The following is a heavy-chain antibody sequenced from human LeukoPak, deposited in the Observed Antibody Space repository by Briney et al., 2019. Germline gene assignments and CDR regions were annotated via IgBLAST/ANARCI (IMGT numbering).Heavy chain of an antibody. CDR2: IYYSGST. CDR3: ARSYCSGGSCYPVDY. CDR1: GGSISSYY. J-gene: IGHJ4*02. V-gene: IGHV4-59*12. D-gene: IGHD2-15*01. Sequence: SETLSLTCTVSGGSISSYYWSWIRQPPGKGLEWIGYIYYSGSTNYSPSLKSRVTISLDTSKNQFSLKLSSVTAADTAVYYCARSYCSGGSCYPVDYWGQGTLVTVSS.